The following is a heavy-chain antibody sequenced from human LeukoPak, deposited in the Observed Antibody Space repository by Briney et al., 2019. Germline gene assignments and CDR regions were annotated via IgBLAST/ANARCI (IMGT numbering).Heavy chain of an antibody. CDR1: GGSISSYY. D-gene: IGHD2-15*01. CDR3: ARGGAGYCSGGSCYPGGVRKALDY. CDR2: IYTSGST. Sequence: PSETLSLTCTVSGGSISSYYWSWIRQPAGKGLEWIGRIYTSGSTNYNPSLKSRVTMSVDTSKNQFSLKLSSVTAADTAVYYCARGGAGYCSGGSCYPGGVRKALDYWGQGTLVTVSS. J-gene: IGHJ4*02. V-gene: IGHV4-4*07.